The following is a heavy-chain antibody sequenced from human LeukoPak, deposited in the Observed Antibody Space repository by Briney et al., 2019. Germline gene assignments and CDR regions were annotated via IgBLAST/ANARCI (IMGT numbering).Heavy chain of an antibody. D-gene: IGHD3-10*01. CDR2: ISYDGSNK. Sequence: PGGSLRLSCAASGFTFSSYAMHWVRQAPGKGLEWVAVISYDGSNKYYADSVKGRFTISRDNSKNTLYLQMNSLRAEDTAVYYCASSSMVRGVRFPFTYWGQGTLVTVSS. CDR1: GFTFSSYA. V-gene: IGHV3-30-3*01. J-gene: IGHJ4*02. CDR3: ASSSMVRGVRFPFTY.